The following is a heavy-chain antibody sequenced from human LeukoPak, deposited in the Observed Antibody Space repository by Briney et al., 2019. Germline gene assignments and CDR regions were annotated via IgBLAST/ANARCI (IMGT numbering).Heavy chain of an antibody. V-gene: IGHV4-61*08. CDR2: IYYSGST. CDR1: SGSISSDDYY. J-gene: IGHJ4*02. Sequence: SQTLSLTCTVSSGSISSDDYYWSWIRQPPGKGLERIGYIYYSGSTNYNPSLKSRVTISVDTSKNQFYLKLSSVTAADTAVYYCARGGSYRSFDYWGQGTLVTVSS. CDR3: ARGGSYRSFDY. D-gene: IGHD3-16*02.